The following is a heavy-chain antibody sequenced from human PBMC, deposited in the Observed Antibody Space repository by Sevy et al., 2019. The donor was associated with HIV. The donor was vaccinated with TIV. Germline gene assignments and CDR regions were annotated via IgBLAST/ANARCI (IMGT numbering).Heavy chain of an antibody. D-gene: IGHD2-8*01. Sequence: GGSLRLSCAASGFTFSSFAMGWVRQAPGKGLDWISVISGTGDHTYYADSVKGRFTISRDNSKNTLFLQMNSLRAEDTAIFYCAKKMGGGSGMTFLVDYWGQGTLVTVS. CDR3: AKKMGGGSGMTFLVDY. CDR1: GFTFSSFA. V-gene: IGHV3-23*01. CDR2: ISGTGDHT. J-gene: IGHJ4*02.